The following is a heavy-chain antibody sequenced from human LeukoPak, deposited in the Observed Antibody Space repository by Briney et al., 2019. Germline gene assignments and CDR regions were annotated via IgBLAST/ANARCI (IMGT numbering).Heavy chain of an antibody. CDR3: ARDPPYDYGDYGWSNFLHYYYYGMDV. D-gene: IGHD4-17*01. CDR2: ISAYNGNT. J-gene: IGHJ6*02. Sequence: ASVKVSCKASGYTFTSYGISWVRQAPGQGLEWMGWISAYNGNTNYAQKLQGRVTMTTDTSTSTAYMELRSLRSDDTAVYYCARDPPYDYGDYGWSNFLHYYYYGMDVWGQGTTVTVSS. V-gene: IGHV1-18*01. CDR1: GYTFTSYG.